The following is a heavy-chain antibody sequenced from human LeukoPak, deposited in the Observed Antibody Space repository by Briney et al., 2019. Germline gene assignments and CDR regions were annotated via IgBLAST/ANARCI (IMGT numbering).Heavy chain of an antibody. CDR1: GFTVSSNY. V-gene: IGHV3-53*01. J-gene: IGHJ6*04. CDR3: AELGITMIGGV. D-gene: IGHD3-10*02. Sequence: GGSLRLSCAASGFTVSSNYMSWVRQAPGKGLEWGSIIYSGGSTFYADSVKGRFTISRDNAKNSLYLQMNSLGAEDTAVYYCAELGITMIGGVWGKGTTVTISS. CDR2: IYSGGST.